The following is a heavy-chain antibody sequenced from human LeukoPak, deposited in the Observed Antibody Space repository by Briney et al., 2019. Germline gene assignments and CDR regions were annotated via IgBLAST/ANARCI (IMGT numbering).Heavy chain of an antibody. D-gene: IGHD5-18*01. CDR3: ASPYRGYSYGVAY. V-gene: IGHV3-9*01. J-gene: IGHJ4*02. CDR1: GFTFDDYA. Sequence: GGSLRLSCAASGFTFDDYAMHWVRQAPGKGLEWVPGISWNSGSIGYADSVKGRFTISRDNAKNSLYLQMSSLRAEDTALYYCASPYRGYSYGVAYWGQGTLVTVSS. CDR2: ISWNSGSI.